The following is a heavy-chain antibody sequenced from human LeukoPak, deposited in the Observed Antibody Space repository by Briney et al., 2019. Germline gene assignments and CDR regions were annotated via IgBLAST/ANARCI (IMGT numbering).Heavy chain of an antibody. CDR2: ISWDGGST. D-gene: IGHD2-15*01. CDR1: GFTFSSYW. Sequence: GGSLRLSCAASGFTFSSYWMHWVRQAPGKGLEWVSLISWDGGSTYYADSVKGRFTISRDNSKNSLNLQMNSLRAEDTALYYCAKAGCSGGSCTNYMDVWGKGTTVTVSS. V-gene: IGHV3-43D*03. J-gene: IGHJ6*03. CDR3: AKAGCSGGSCTNYMDV.